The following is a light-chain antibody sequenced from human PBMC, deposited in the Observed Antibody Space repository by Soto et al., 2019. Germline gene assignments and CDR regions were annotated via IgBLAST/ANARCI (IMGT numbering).Light chain of an antibody. CDR3: QQYYSYPCT. V-gene: IGKV1-5*01. CDR2: DVS. J-gene: IGKJ1*01. Sequence: DLQMTQAPSTQSASLGDRVTITCRASQSISRWLAWYQQKPGKAPKVVIYDVSSLESGFPPRYSGSGSGTEFTLNISNLQPDAYATYSCQQYYSYPCTFGHGTMGEIK. CDR1: QSISRW.